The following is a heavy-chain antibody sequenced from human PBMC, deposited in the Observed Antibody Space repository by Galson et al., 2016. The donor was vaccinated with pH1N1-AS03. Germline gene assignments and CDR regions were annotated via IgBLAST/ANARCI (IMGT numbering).Heavy chain of an antibody. CDR1: GYTFSTYG. V-gene: IGHV1-18*04. D-gene: IGHD2-15*01. CDR3: ARDRGFRPDTFDI. J-gene: IGHJ3*02. CDR2: ISGYDDDT. Sequence: SVKVSCKASGYTFSTYGVSWVRQAPGQGLEWMGWISGYDDDTNYAQNVAGRVTMTTDKSTSTVYMELMSLRSDDTAVYYCARDRGFRPDTFDIWGQGTWVTVSS.